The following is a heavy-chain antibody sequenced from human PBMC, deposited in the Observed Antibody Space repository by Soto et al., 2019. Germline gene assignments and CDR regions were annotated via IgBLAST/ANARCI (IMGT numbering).Heavy chain of an antibody. J-gene: IGHJ4*02. D-gene: IGHD1-26*01. CDR2: IHSGGST. CDR3: ATVRYSGNYTPSYYFDF. CDR1: GFTVSDAY. V-gene: IGHV3-53*01. Sequence: GGSLRLSCAASGFTVSDAYMTWVRLSPGQGLEWVSLIHSGGSTFYADSVKGRFTISRDNSKNTLYLQLTTLRAEDTAVYYCATVRYSGNYTPSYYFDFWGRGTLVTVSS.